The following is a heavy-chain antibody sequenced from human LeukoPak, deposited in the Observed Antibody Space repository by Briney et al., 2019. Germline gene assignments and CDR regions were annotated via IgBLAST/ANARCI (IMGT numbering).Heavy chain of an antibody. D-gene: IGHD2-21*02. J-gene: IGHJ1*01. CDR3: ARDQGDFTLTAVQ. V-gene: IGHV3-21*06. CDR2: ISSVSSFI. CDR1: GFTGGLSLSSSS. Sequence: GGSLRLSCTASGFTGGLSLSSSSMSWVRLAPGKGLEWVSSISSVSSFIFYADSVKGRFTISRDNAKNSVFLHMNSLRADDTALYYCARDQGDFTLTAVQWGQGTLVTVSS.